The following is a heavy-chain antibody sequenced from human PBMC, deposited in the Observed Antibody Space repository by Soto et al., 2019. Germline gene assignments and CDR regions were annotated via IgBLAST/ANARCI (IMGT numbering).Heavy chain of an antibody. Sequence: SVKVSCKASGGTFSSYAISWVRQAPGQGLEWMGGIIPIFGTANYAQKFQGRVTITADESTSTAYMELSSLRSEDTAVYYCARETRRATAMEHYYYYYYGMDVWGQGTTVTVSS. D-gene: IGHD5-18*01. V-gene: IGHV1-69*13. CDR2: IIPIFGTA. CDR1: GGTFSSYA. J-gene: IGHJ6*02. CDR3: ARETRRATAMEHYYYYYYGMDV.